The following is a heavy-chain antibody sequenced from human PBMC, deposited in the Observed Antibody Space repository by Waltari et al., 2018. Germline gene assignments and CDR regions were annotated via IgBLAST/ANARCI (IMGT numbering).Heavy chain of an antibody. V-gene: IGHV1-8*01. Sequence: QVQLVQSGAEVKKPGASVKVSCKASGYTFTSYDINWVRQATGQGLEWMGWMNPNSGNTGYAQKFQGRVTMTRNTSISTAYMELSSLRSEDTAVYYCARAPYILEWLGPAIRHYYFDYWGQGTLVTVSS. J-gene: IGHJ4*02. D-gene: IGHD3-3*01. CDR2: MNPNSGNT. CDR3: ARAPYILEWLGPAIRHYYFDY. CDR1: GYTFTSYD.